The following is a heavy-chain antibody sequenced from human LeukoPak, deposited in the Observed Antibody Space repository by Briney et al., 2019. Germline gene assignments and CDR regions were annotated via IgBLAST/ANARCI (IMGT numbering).Heavy chain of an antibody. D-gene: IGHD6-6*01. CDR3: ARGPNSNWSGLDF. CDR2: IWHDGSHK. V-gene: IGHV3-33*08. J-gene: IGHJ4*02. Sequence: PGGSLRLSCAASGFTFSSYAMSWARQAPGKGLEWVTVIWHDGSHKDYADSVKGRFTISRDNAKNTLYLQVNNLRAEDTAVYYCARGPNSNWSGLDFWGQGTLLTVSS. CDR1: GFTFSSYA.